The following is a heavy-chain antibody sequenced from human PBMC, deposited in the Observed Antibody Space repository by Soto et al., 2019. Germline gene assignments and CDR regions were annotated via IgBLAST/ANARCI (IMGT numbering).Heavy chain of an antibody. CDR1: GYSFTSYW. CDR3: ASPMSQLAAASYGMDV. D-gene: IGHD6-13*01. Sequence: PGESLKISCKGSGYSFTSYWISWVRQMPGKGLEWMGRIDPSDSYTNYSPSLQGHVTISADKSISTAYLQWSSLKASDTAMYYCASPMSQLAAASYGMDVWGQETTVTVSS. J-gene: IGHJ6*02. CDR2: IDPSDSYT. V-gene: IGHV5-10-1*01.